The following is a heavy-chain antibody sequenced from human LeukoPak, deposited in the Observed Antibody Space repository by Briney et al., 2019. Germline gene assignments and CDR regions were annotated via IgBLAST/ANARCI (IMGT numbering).Heavy chain of an antibody. D-gene: IGHD3-22*01. J-gene: IGHJ4*02. V-gene: IGHV4-59*01. CDR2: IYYSGST. Sequence: SETLSLTCTVSGGSISSYYWSWIRQPPGKGLEWIGYIYYSGSTNYNPSLKSRVTISVDTSKNNFSLKLSSVTAADTAVYYCARVRDNSGYYPFDYWGQGILVTVSS. CDR1: GGSISSYY. CDR3: ARVRDNSGYYPFDY.